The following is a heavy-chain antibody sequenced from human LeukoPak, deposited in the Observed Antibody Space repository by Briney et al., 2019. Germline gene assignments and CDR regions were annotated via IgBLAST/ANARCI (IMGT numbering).Heavy chain of an antibody. CDR2: IRYDGSNK. V-gene: IGHV3-30*02. Sequence: GGSLRLSCAASGFTFSSYGMHWVRQAPGKGLEWVAFIRYDGSNKYYADSVKGRFTISRDNSKNTLYLQMNSLRAEDTAVYYCAKDPGYRAGNIQNSGYLAGAFDIWGQGTMVTVSS. CDR3: AKDPGYRAGNIQNSGYLAGAFDI. CDR1: GFTFSSYG. J-gene: IGHJ3*02. D-gene: IGHD5-12*01.